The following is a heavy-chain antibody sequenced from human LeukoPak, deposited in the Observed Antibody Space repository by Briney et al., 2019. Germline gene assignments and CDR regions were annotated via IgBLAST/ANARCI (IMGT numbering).Heavy chain of an antibody. J-gene: IGHJ4*02. CDR3: ARGTVASIAARLLDY. CDR2: ISSSSSTI. V-gene: IGHV3-48*01. CDR1: GFTFSSYS. D-gene: IGHD6-6*01. Sequence: GGSLRLSCAASGFTFSSYSMNWVRQAPGKGLEWVSYISSSSSTIYYADSVKGRFTISRDNAKNSLYLQMNSLRAEDTAVYYCARGTVASIAARLLDYWGQGTLVTVSS.